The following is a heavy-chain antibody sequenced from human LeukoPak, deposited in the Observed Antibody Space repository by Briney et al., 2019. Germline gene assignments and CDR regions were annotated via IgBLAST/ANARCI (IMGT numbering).Heavy chain of an antibody. V-gene: IGHV4-39*07. CDR1: GFTFSRYG. J-gene: IGHJ5*02. Sequence: GSLRLSCAVSGFTFSRYGMSWVRQPPGKGLEWIGSIYYSGSTYYNPSLKSRVTISVDTSKNQFSLKLSSVTAADTAVYYCARDSLRWFDPWGQGTLVTVSS. D-gene: IGHD4-17*01. CDR2: IYYSGST. CDR3: ARDSLRWFDP.